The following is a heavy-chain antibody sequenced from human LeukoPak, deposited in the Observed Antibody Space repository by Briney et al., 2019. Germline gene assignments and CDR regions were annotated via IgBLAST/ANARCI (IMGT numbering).Heavy chain of an antibody. V-gene: IGHV4-59*01. Sequence: SETLSLTCTVSGGSISNYYWSWIRQPPGKGLEWIGYIYSSGTTNYNPSLKSRVTISVDTSKNQYSLKLTSVTAADTAVYYCAKDDSGFWYFDLWGRGNLVTVSS. CDR1: GGSISNYY. CDR3: AKDDSGFWYFDL. J-gene: IGHJ2*01. D-gene: IGHD3-10*01. CDR2: IYSSGTT.